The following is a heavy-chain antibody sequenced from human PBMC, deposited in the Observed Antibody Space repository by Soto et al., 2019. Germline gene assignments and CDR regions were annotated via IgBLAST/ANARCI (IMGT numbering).Heavy chain of an antibody. CDR2: IKQDGSEE. CDR3: ARIAASGRGWDV. D-gene: IGHD6-13*01. CDR1: GFTFSSYW. J-gene: IGHJ6*02. V-gene: IGHV3-7*01. Sequence: EVQLVESGGGLVQPGGSLRLSCVDSGFTFSSYWMSWVRQARVKGLEWVGNIKQDGSEETYVDSVKGRFTISRDNAKNSMYLQMNSLRAEDTAVYYCARIAASGRGWDVWGQGTTVVVSS.